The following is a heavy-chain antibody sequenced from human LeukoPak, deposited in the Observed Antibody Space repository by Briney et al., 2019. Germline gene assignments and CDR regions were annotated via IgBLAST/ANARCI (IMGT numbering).Heavy chain of an antibody. CDR2: IRFDGRDK. Sequence: GESLRLSCVASGFTFSSYGMNWVRQAPGKGLEWVAFIRFDGRDKYYADSVKGRFTISRDNSESTLDLQMNSLRVEDTAVYYCAKDRYSTSSTFTVNPFDYWGQGILVTVSS. J-gene: IGHJ4*02. CDR3: AKDRYSTSSTFTVNPFDY. CDR1: GFTFSSYG. D-gene: IGHD2-2*01. V-gene: IGHV3-30*02.